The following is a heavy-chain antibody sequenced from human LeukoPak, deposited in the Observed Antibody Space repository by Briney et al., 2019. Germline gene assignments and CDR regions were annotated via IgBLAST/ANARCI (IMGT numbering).Heavy chain of an antibody. J-gene: IGHJ4*02. CDR3: ARGPNSNWSGLDF. CDR1: GFTFSNYA. Sequence: VQSGGSLRLSCAASGFTFSNYALHWVRQAPGKGLEWVAVISYDGNTKYYADSVRGRFTISRDNSKNTLYLQMNSLRAEDTAVYYCARGPNSNWSGLDFWGQGTLLTVSS. D-gene: IGHD6-6*01. V-gene: IGHV3-30-3*01. CDR2: ISYDGNTK.